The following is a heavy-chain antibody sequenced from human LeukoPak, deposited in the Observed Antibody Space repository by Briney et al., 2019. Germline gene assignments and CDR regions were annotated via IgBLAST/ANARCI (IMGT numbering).Heavy chain of an antibody. V-gene: IGHV3-7*01. Sequence: PGGSLRLSCAASGFTFSSYWMSWVRQAPGKGLEWVANIKQDGSEKYYVDSVKGRFTISRDNAKNSLYLQMNSLRAEDTAVYYCARGRSGSYQRYYFDYWGQGTLVTVSS. J-gene: IGHJ4*02. CDR2: IKQDGSEK. CDR3: ARGRSGSYQRYYFDY. CDR1: GFTFSSYW. D-gene: IGHD1-26*01.